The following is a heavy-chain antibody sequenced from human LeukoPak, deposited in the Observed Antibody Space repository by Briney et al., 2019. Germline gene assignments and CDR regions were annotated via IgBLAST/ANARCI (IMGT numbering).Heavy chain of an antibody. CDR2: ISWNSGSI. Sequence: GGSLRLSCAASGFTFDDYAMHWVRQAPGKGLEWVSGISWNSGSIYYADSVKGRFTISRDNAKNSLYLQMNSLRAEDTAVYYCAKDLRVCYYGMDVWGKGTTVTVSS. CDR3: AKDLRVCYYGMDV. D-gene: IGHD4-17*01. V-gene: IGHV3-9*01. CDR1: GFTFDDYA. J-gene: IGHJ6*04.